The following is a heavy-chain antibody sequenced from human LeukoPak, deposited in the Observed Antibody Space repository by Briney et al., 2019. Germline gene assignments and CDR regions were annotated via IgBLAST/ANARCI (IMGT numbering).Heavy chain of an antibody. CDR3: ARGSGWDPSRGY. J-gene: IGHJ4*02. Sequence: SETLSLTCSVSGYSIRSGYHWAWFRQAPGKGLEWMGSIYHSGSTNYNPSLKSRVTISVDNSKNQFSLKMSSMTAADTAVYYCARGSGWDPSRGYWGPGTLVTVSS. V-gene: IGHV4-38-2*02. CDR1: GYSIRSGYH. CDR2: IYHSGST. D-gene: IGHD6-19*01.